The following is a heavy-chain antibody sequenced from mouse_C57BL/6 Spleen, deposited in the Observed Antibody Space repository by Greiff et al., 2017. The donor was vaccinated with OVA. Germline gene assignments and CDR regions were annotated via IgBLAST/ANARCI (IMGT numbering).Heavy chain of an antibody. J-gene: IGHJ1*03. CDR1: GYTFTSYW. Sequence: VKLQQPGAELVKPGASVKMSCKASGYTFTSYWITWVKQRPGQGLEWIGDIYPGSGSTNYNEKFKSKATLTVDTSSSTAYMQLSSLTSEDSAVYYCARMDLLYWYFDVWGTGTTVTVSS. V-gene: IGHV1-55*01. D-gene: IGHD2-1*01. CDR2: IYPGSGST. CDR3: ARMDLLYWYFDV.